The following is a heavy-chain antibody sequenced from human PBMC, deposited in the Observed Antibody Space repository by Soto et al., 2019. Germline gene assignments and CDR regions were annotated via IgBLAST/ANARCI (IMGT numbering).Heavy chain of an antibody. J-gene: IGHJ4*02. D-gene: IGHD3-10*01. CDR2: ISDNGRRT. CDR1: GFSFNAHS. Sequence: EVQLLESGGGSVQPGGSLSLSCAASGFSFNAHSMTWVRQAPGKGLEWVSSISDNGRRTFYADSVKGRFTISRDNSRNTLYLQTNSLRDEDTAVYYCVKGQGSETYSWKFDSWGQGTLVTVSS. V-gene: IGHV3-23*01. CDR3: VKGQGSETYSWKFDS.